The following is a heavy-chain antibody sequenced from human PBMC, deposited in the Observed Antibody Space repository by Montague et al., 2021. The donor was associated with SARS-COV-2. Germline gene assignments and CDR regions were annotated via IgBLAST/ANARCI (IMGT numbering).Heavy chain of an antibody. CDR2: IHYSGTT. CDR1: GGSISSDDYY. Sequence: TLSLTCTVSGGSISSDDYYWSWIRQPPGKGLEWIGNIHYSGTTYYNPSLKSRVTISVDTSKNQFSLKLRSVTAAVTAVFYCARDLDSWGQGTLVTVSS. V-gene: IGHV4-30-4*08. J-gene: IGHJ4*02. CDR3: ARDLDS.